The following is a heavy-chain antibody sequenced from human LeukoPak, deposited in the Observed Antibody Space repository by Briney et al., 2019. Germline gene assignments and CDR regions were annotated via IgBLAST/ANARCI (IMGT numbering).Heavy chain of an antibody. J-gene: IGHJ6*03. CDR1: GFTFSNAW. Sequence: GGSLRLSCAASGFTFSNAWMSWVRQAPGKGLEWVGRIKSKTDGGTTDYAAPVKGRFTISRDDSRNTLYLQMNSLKTEDTAVYYCTVTESYYYYYMDVWGKGTTVTVSS. CDR3: TVTESYYYYYMDV. CDR2: IKSKTDGGTT. D-gene: IGHD1-14*01. V-gene: IGHV3-15*01.